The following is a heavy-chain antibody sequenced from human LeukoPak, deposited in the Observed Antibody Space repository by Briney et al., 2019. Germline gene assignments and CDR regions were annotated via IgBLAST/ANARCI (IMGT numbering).Heavy chain of an antibody. J-gene: IGHJ6*04. D-gene: IGHD6-19*01. V-gene: IGHV4-34*01. CDR3: ASSSGWYRGLMDV. CDR1: GGSFSGYY. CDR2: INHSGST. Sequence: SETLSLTCAVYGGSFSGYYWSWIRQPPGKGLEWIGEINHSGSTNYNPSLKSRVTISVDTSKNQFSLKLSSVTAADTAVYYCASSSGWYRGLMDVWGKGTTVTVSS.